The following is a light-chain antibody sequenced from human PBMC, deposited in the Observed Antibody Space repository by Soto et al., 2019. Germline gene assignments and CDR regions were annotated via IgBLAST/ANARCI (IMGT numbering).Light chain of an antibody. V-gene: IGLV1-44*01. CDR1: SSNIGSNA. CDR3: AVCDDSLAGRV. J-gene: IGLJ2*01. CDR2: GQN. Sequence: QSVLTQPPSASGTPGQRVTISCSESSSNIGSNAVTWYQYLPGTAPKLLIYGQNQRPAGVPDRFSGSKSGTSASLAISGLQSEDEADYYCAVCDDSLAGRVFGGGTQLTVL.